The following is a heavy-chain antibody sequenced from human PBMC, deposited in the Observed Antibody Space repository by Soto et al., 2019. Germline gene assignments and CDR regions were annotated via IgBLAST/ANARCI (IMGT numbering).Heavy chain of an antibody. J-gene: IGHJ5*02. CDR2: MNPNSGNT. D-gene: IGHD7-27*01. CDR3: ARAPLSVYTSTSQLGNCFDP. Sequence: ASVKVSCKASGYTFTSYDINWVRQATGQGLEWMGWMNPNSGNTGYAQKFQGRVTMTRNTSISTAYMELSSLRSEDTAVYYCARAPLSVYTSTSQLGNCFDPWGQGILVTDSS. CDR1: GYTFTSYD. V-gene: IGHV1-8*01.